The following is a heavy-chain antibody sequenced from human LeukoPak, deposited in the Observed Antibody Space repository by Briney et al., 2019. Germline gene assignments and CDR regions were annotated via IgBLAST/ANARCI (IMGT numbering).Heavy chain of an antibody. J-gene: IGHJ4*02. Sequence: GASVKVSCKASVYNFNSYGITWVRQAPGQGLEWMGWISDHNGNTNYAQKLQGRVTMTIDTSTSTAYMELRSLRSDDTAMYYCARHYLGSGSEDYWGQGTLVTVSS. CDR2: ISDHNGNT. V-gene: IGHV1-18*01. CDR1: VYNFNSYG. D-gene: IGHD3-10*01. CDR3: ARHYLGSGSEDY.